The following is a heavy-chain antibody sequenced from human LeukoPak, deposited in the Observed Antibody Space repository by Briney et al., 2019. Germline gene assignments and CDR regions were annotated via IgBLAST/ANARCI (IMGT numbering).Heavy chain of an antibody. J-gene: IGHJ3*02. CDR3: ARAIGSIAFDAFDI. V-gene: IGHV3-7*01. Sequence: GGSLRLSCAASGFTFSSYWMSWVRQAPGKGLEWVANIKQDGSEKYYMDSVKGRFTISRDNAKNSLYLQMNSLRAEDTAVYYCARAIGSIAFDAFDIWGQGTMVTVSS. D-gene: IGHD6-6*01. CDR2: IKQDGSEK. CDR1: GFTFSSYW.